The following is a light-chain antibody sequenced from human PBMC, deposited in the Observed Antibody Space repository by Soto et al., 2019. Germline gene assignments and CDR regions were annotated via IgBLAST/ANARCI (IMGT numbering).Light chain of an antibody. V-gene: IGLV1-47*01. CDR2: RNY. Sequence: QSVLTQPPSASETPGQRVTISCSGSSSNIGSNHVYWYQHLPGTAPKLLIYRNYLRPSGVPDRFSASKSATSASLAISGLRSDDEADYHCQSYDSSLTNAVFGGGTQLTVL. J-gene: IGLJ2*01. CDR3: QSYDSSLTNAV. CDR1: SSNIGSNH.